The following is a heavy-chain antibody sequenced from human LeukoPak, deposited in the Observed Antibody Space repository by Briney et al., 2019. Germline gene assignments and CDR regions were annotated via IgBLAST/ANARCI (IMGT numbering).Heavy chain of an antibody. D-gene: IGHD2/OR15-2a*01. J-gene: IGHJ4*02. CDR1: GFTFSDYN. CDR2: ISSGSVTI. V-gene: IGHV3-48*01. CDR3: AREIRKNYFDY. Sequence: SGGSLRLSCAASGFTFSDYNMNWVRQAPGKGLEWISYISSGSVTIAYADSVKGRFTISRDNVKNSLYLQMNSLRAEDTAVYYCAREIRKNYFDYWGQGTLVTVSS.